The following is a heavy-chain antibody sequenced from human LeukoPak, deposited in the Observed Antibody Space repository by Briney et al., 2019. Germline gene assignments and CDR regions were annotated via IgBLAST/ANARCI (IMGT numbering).Heavy chain of an antibody. CDR3: ARGGELLSYGMDV. Sequence: GASVKVSCKASGYTFASYEINWVRQATGQGPEWMGWVNPNNGITVYAQNFQGRLTLTRNPSISTAYMELSSLRSDDTAVYYCARGGELLSYGMDVWGQGTTVTVS. CDR1: GYTFASYE. CDR2: VNPNNGIT. J-gene: IGHJ6*02. V-gene: IGHV1-8*01. D-gene: IGHD1-7*01.